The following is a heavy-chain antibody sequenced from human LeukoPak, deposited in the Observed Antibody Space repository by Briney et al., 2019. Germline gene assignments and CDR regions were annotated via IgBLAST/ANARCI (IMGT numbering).Heavy chain of an antibody. Sequence: RGGSLRLSCAAAGFTFSSYSMNWVRQAPGKGLEWVSSISSSSSYIYYADSVKGRFTISRDNAKNSLYLQMNSLRAEDTAVYYCARDSVELRLVFDYWGQGTLVTVSS. CDR3: ARDSVELRLVFDY. CDR1: GFTFSSYS. CDR2: ISSSSSYI. J-gene: IGHJ4*02. D-gene: IGHD1-26*01. V-gene: IGHV3-21*01.